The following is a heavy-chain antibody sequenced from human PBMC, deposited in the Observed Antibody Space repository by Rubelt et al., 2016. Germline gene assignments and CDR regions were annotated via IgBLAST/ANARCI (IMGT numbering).Heavy chain of an antibody. CDR3: ASRYCSSTRCYPYYGMDV. V-gene: IGHV1-46*01. J-gene: IGHJ6*02. CDR2: INPSGGST. D-gene: IGHD2-2*01. Sequence: GLEWMGIINPSGGSTSYAQKFQGRVTMTRDTSTSTVYMELSSLRSEDTAVYYCASRYCSSTRCYPYYGMDVWGQGTTVTVPS.